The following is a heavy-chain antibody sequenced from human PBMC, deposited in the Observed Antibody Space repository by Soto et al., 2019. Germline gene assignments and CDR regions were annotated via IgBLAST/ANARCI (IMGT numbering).Heavy chain of an antibody. D-gene: IGHD2-8*01. Sequence: ASVKVSCKASGYTFTSYGISWVRLAPGQGLEWMGWISAYNGNTNYAQKLQGRATMTTDTSTSTAYMELRSLRSDDTAVYYCARVPILMVYATHYYMDVWGKGTTVTVSS. J-gene: IGHJ6*03. CDR1: GYTFTSYG. CDR3: ARVPILMVYATHYYMDV. V-gene: IGHV1-18*01. CDR2: ISAYNGNT.